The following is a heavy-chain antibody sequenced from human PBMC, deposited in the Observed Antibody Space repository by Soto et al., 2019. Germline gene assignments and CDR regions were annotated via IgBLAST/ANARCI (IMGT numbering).Heavy chain of an antibody. J-gene: IGHJ6*03. D-gene: IGHD2-2*01. CDR1: GGSISSGGYY. CDR3: ARSGGYCSSTSCYGPYYYYMDV. V-gene: IGHV4-31*03. Sequence: QVQLQESGPGLVKPSQTLSLTCTVSGGSISSGGYYWSWIRQHPGKGLEWIGYIYYSGSTYYNPSLKSRVTISVDTSKNQFSLKLSSVTAADTGVYYCARSGGYCSSTSCYGPYYYYMDVWGKGTTVTVSS. CDR2: IYYSGST.